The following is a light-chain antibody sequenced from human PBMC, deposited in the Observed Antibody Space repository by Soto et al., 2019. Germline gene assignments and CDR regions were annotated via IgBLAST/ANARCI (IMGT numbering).Light chain of an antibody. V-gene: IGKV3-20*01. CDR3: QQYGSSGT. J-gene: IGKJ1*01. Sequence: EILLTQSPDTLSLSPGERATLSCRASQTVSSNYFSWYQQKPSQAPRLLIYGASNKATGIPDRFSGSGSGTDFTLTISRLEPEDFAVYYCQQYGSSGTFGQGTKVDIK. CDR2: GAS. CDR1: QTVSSNY.